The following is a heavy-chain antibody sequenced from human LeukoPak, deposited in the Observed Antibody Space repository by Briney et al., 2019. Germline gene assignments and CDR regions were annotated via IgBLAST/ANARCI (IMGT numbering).Heavy chain of an antibody. V-gene: IGHV3-33*01. CDR2: IRFDGSNI. CDR1: GISFSAHG. J-gene: IGHJ4*02. CDR3: VRDGVGATTYFGYFDH. Sequence: GGSLRLSCAASGISFSAHGMHWVRQAPGKGLEWVAIIRFDGSNIHYADSVKGRFTISRDNSKNTLYPQMNSLRAEDTAVYYCVRDGVGATTYFGYFDHWGQGNLVTASS. D-gene: IGHD1-26*01.